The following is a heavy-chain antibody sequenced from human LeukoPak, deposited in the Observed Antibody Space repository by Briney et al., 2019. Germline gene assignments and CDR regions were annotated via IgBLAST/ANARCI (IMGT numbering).Heavy chain of an antibody. CDR3: ARVLLSSGYST. V-gene: IGHV4-59*01. CDR2: VYYTGIT. D-gene: IGHD3-22*01. J-gene: IGHJ5*02. CDR1: GASISDYY. Sequence: SETLSLTCSISGASISDYYYNWIRQPPGKGLEWTGYVYYTGITNFNPSLKSRVTMSVDTSKNQFSLTMSSVTAADTAVYYCARVLLSSGYSTWGQGTLVTVSS.